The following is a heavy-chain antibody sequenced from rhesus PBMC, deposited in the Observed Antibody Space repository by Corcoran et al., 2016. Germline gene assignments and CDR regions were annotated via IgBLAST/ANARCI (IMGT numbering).Heavy chain of an antibody. CDR2: NYGSGGSN. CDR1: GGSISSNY. J-gene: IGHJ4*01. D-gene: IGHD3-3*01. Sequence: QVQLQESGPGLVKPSETLSLTCAVSGGSISSNYWSWIRQPPGKGLEWIGSNYGSGGSNYLSPPLRSRVTLSVYTSKTQFSLKLSSVTAADTAVYYCASGPNFWTGQTIFSFDYWGQGVLVTVSS. V-gene: IGHV4S14*01. CDR3: ASGPNFWTGQTIFSFDY.